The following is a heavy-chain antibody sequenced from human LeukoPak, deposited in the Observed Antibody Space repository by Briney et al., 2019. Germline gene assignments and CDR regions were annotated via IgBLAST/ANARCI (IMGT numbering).Heavy chain of an antibody. CDR2: IYDSGTT. CDR3: ATHRRSGSGGSENAFEI. V-gene: IGHV4-39*01. CDR1: GDSTSSSTYY. Sequence: SETLSLTCTVSGDSTSSSTYYWDWIRQAPGRGLEWIGNIYDSGTTHYNPSLKSRVTISGDTSKNQFSLKLNSVTAADTAIYYCATHRRSGSGGSENAFEIWGQGTMVTVSS. J-gene: IGHJ3*02. D-gene: IGHD5-12*01.